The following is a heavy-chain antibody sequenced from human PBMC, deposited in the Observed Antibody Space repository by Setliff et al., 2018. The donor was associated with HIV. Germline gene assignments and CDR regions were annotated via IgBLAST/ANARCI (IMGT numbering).Heavy chain of an antibody. Sequence: SETLSLTCIVSGGSISSGGYYWTCIRQYPGQGLEWIGYIYYTGSTYYKPSLKSRLIISLDTPKNQFSLRLTSVTAADTAVYSCARLGARTVAAEADFDSWGQGDLVTVSS. V-gene: IGHV4-31*03. CDR2: IYYTGST. D-gene: IGHD2-15*01. CDR1: GGSISSGGYY. J-gene: IGHJ4*02. CDR3: ARLGARTVAAEADFDS.